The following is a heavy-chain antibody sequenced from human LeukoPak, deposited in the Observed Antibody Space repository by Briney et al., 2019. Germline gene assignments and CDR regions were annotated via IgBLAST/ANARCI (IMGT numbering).Heavy chain of an antibody. CDR1: GGSISSSSYY. J-gene: IGHJ4*02. CDR3: ARLLLGDIVVVPAAPYFDY. V-gene: IGHV4-39*01. D-gene: IGHD2-2*01. CDR2: IYYSGST. Sequence: SETLSLTCTVSGGSISSSSYYLGWIRQPPGKGLEWIGSIYYSGSTYYNPSLKSRVTMSVDTSKNQFSLKLSSVTAADTAVYYCARLLLGDIVVVPAAPYFDYWGQGTLVTVSS.